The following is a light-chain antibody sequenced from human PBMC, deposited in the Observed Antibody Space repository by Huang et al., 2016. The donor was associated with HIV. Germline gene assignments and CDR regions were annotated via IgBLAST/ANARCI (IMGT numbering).Light chain of an antibody. CDR2: EAA. CDR3: QQRSNRPLT. V-gene: IGKV3-11*01. Sequence: EIVLTQSPATLSLSPGERATLSCRASQSVNTFLAWYQQKPGQAPRLLIYEAANRATGIPARFRGSGSGTDFTLTISSLEPEDFAVYYCQQRSNRPLTFGGGTKVEIK. CDR1: QSVNTF. J-gene: IGKJ4*01.